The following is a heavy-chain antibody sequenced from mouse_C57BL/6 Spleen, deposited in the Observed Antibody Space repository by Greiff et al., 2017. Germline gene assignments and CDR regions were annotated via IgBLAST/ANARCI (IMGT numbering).Heavy chain of an antibody. CDR3: ASPGGSSSFYAMDY. V-gene: IGHV2-2*01. Sequence: VQRVESGPGLVQPSQSLSITCTVSGFSLTSYGVHWVRQSPGKGLEWLGVIWSGGSTDYNAAFISRLSVSKDNSKSQVFFKMNSLQADDTAIYYCASPGGSSSFYAMDYWGQGTSVTVSS. CDR1: GFSLTSYG. D-gene: IGHD1-1*01. J-gene: IGHJ4*01. CDR2: IWSGGST.